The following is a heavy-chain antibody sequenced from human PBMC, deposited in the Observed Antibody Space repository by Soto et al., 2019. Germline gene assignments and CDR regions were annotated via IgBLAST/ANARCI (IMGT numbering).Heavy chain of an antibody. CDR1: GFTFSSYG. J-gene: IGHJ5*02. Sequence: QVQLVASGGGVVQPGRSLRLSCAASGFTFSSYGMHWVRQAPGKGLEWVAVISYDGSNKYYADSVKGRFTISRDNSKNTLYLQMNSLRAEDTAVYYCAKDRVRDYYGSGSYYNLWGQGTLVTVSS. V-gene: IGHV3-30*18. CDR3: AKDRVRDYYGSGSYYNL. CDR2: ISYDGSNK. D-gene: IGHD3-10*01.